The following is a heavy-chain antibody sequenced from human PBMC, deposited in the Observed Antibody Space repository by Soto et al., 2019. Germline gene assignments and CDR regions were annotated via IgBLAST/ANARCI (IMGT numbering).Heavy chain of an antibody. CDR3: ARGHLYDSSGNSTYNWFDP. J-gene: IGHJ5*02. CDR1: GGTFSSYA. CDR2: IIPIFGTA. D-gene: IGHD3-22*01. V-gene: IGHV1-69*12. Sequence: QVQLVQSGAEVKKPGSSVKVSCKASGGTFSSYAISWVRQAPGQGLEWMGGIIPIFGTANYAQKFQGRVTITADESTSTAYMELSSLRSEDTAVYYCARGHLYDSSGNSTYNWFDPWGQGTLVTVSS.